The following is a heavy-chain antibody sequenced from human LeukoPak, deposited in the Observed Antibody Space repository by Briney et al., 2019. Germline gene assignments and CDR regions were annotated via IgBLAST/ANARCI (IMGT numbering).Heavy chain of an antibody. J-gene: IGHJ3*02. CDR1: GDSISSSSYY. Sequence: SETLSLTCTVSGDSISSSSYYCGWIRQPPGKELEWIGSIYYSGSTYYNPSLNSRVTISVDTSKNQFSLKLSSVTAADTAVYYCARDYLGGNPDAFDIWGQGTMVTVSS. CDR3: ARDYLGGNPDAFDI. CDR2: IYYSGST. D-gene: IGHD4-23*01. V-gene: IGHV4-39*07.